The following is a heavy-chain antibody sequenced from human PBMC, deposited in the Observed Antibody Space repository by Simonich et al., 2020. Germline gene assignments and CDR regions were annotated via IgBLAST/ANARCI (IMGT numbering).Heavy chain of an antibody. Sequence: EVQVGGVGGGLVPPGRSLELSWSAFWFTFDGYALPRVRQGPGKGREWGSGISWNSGSIGYADSVKGRFTISRDNAKNSLYLQMNSLRAEDTALYYCAKDMGYCSGGSCYYFDYWGQGTLVTVSS. CDR1: WFTFDGYA. V-gene: IGHV3-9*01. J-gene: IGHJ4*02. CDR2: ISWNSGSI. CDR3: AKDMGYCSGGSCYYFDY. D-gene: IGHD2-15*01.